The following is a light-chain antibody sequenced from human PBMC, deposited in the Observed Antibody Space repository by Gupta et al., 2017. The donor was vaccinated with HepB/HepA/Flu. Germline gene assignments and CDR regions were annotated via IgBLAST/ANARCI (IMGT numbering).Light chain of an antibody. V-gene: IGLV2-14*03. J-gene: IGLJ2*01. CDR2: DVE. CDR1: SSDIGTYSY. Sequence: QSALTQPASVSGSPGQSITISCTGTSSDIGTYSYVSWYQQHPGKAPKLMIYDVENRPSGVSNRFSGSKSGNTASLTISGLQTEDEAEYYCSAYTTSNTLRFGGGTKVSVL. CDR3: SAYTTSNTLR.